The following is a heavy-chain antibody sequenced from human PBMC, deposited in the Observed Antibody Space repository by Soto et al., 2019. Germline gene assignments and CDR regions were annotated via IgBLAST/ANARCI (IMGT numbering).Heavy chain of an antibody. D-gene: IGHD6-13*01. Sequence: ASETLSLTCTVSGGSVSSGSYYWSWIRQPPGKGLEWIGYIYYSGSTNYNPSLKSRVTISVDTSKNQFSLKLSSVTAADTAVYYCARDNQGYRSSLGYYYYGMDVSAQGTTVTVSS. CDR2: IYYSGST. V-gene: IGHV4-61*01. J-gene: IGHJ6*02. CDR1: GGSVSSGSYY. CDR3: ARDNQGYRSSLGYYYYGMDV.